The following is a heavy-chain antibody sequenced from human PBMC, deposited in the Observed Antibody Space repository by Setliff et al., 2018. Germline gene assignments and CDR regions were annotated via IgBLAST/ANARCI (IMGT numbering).Heavy chain of an antibody. J-gene: IGHJ5*02. Sequence: SETLSLTCTVSGGSINSMSYYWSWIRQPPGKGLEWIEEINHSGSTSYNSSLKSRVTMSVDTSKNQFFLKLSSVAAADTAVYYCVRGFTIFGVVKLERWFDPWGQGTLVTVSS. CDR1: GGSINSMSYY. D-gene: IGHD3-3*01. CDR3: VRGFTIFGVVKLERWFDP. CDR2: INHSGST. V-gene: IGHV4-39*07.